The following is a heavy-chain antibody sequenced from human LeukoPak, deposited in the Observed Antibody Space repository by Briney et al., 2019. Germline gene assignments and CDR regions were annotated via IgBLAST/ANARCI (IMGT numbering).Heavy chain of an antibody. D-gene: IGHD2-15*01. Sequence: ASVKVSCKVFGYTFTNYGISWVRQAPGQGLEWMGWISAYNGHTNYAQRLQGRVTMTTDTSTSTAYMELRSLRSDDTAVYYCARVAPNRRYCSGGTCLNSFDYWGQGTLVTVSS. CDR3: ARVAPNRRYCSGGTCLNSFDY. CDR1: GYTFTNYG. CDR2: ISAYNGHT. J-gene: IGHJ4*02. V-gene: IGHV1-18*01.